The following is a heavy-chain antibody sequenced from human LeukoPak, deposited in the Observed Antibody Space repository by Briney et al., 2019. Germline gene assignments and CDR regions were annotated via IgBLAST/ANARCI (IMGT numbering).Heavy chain of an antibody. CDR2: ISGSSSYI. D-gene: IGHD7-27*01. CDR1: GFTFSSYS. CDR3: AKANGRQANWGSFPDY. V-gene: IGHV3-21*01. Sequence: GGSLRLSCAASGFTFSSYSMNWVRQAPGKGLEWVSSISGSSSYINYADSVKGRFTISRDNAQNSLFLQLNSLRAEDTAVYYCAKANGRQANWGSFPDYWGQGTLVTVSS. J-gene: IGHJ4*02.